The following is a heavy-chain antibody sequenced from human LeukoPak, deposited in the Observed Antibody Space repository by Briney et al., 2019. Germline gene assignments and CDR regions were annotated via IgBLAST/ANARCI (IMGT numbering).Heavy chain of an antibody. CDR2: IIPIFGTA. CDR3: ARGIFGFWSGYFTDPTDY. D-gene: IGHD3-3*01. CDR1: GGTFSSYA. J-gene: IGHJ4*02. Sequence: SVKVSCKASGGTFSSYAISWVRQAPGQGLKWMGGIIPIFGTANYAQKFQGRVTITADKSTSTAYMELSSLRSEDTAVYYCARGIFGFWSGYFTDPTDYWGQGTLVTVSS. V-gene: IGHV1-69*06.